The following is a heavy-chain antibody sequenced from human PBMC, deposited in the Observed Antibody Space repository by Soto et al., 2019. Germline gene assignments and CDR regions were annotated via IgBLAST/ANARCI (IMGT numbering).Heavy chain of an antibody. D-gene: IGHD3-10*01. V-gene: IGHV3-23*01. Sequence: EVQLLESGGGSVQPAGSLRLSCAASGFTFSNYAMTWVRQAPGKGLEWVSTMSGTAGNTYYADSVKGRFTISRDNSKNTLYLQMNSLRAEDTAVYYCAKKYYFGSGSYVFYFDYWGQGTLVTVSS. J-gene: IGHJ4*02. CDR3: AKKYYFGSGSYVFYFDY. CDR2: MSGTAGNT. CDR1: GFTFSNYA.